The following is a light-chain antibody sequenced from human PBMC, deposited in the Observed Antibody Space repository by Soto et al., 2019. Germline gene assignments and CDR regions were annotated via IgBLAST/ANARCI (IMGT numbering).Light chain of an antibody. CDR2: AAS. Sequence: DIPLTQSPSFLSASVGDRVTITCRASQDINTYLAWYQLKPGKAPKLLIYAASTLQSGVPSRFSGSGSGTEFTLTISSLQPEDFATYYCQQLDRYPIFTFGPGTKVDIK. CDR1: QDINTY. CDR3: QQLDRYPIFT. V-gene: IGKV1-9*01. J-gene: IGKJ3*01.